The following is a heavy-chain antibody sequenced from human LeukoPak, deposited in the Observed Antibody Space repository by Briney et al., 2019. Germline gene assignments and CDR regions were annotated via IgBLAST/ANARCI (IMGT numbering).Heavy chain of an antibody. V-gene: IGHV3-7*01. J-gene: IGHJ4*02. CDR2: IKQDESEK. Sequence: PGGSLRLSCAASGFTFSSYWMNWVRQAPGKGLEWVANIKQDESEKYYVDSVKGRFTISRDNAKNSLYLQMDSLRGEDTAVYYCARVLDKSSSRYQTIKYWGQGTPVTVSS. CDR3: ARVLDKSSSRYQTIKY. D-gene: IGHD3-3*01. CDR1: GFTFSSYW.